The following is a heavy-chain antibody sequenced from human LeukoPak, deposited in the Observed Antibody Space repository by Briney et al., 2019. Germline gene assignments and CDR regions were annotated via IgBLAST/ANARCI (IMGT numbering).Heavy chain of an antibody. CDR3: ARGLRAKEWEPIPTDY. Sequence: ASVNVSCKASGYTFTSYDINWVRQATGQGLEWMGWMNPNSGNTGYARKFQGRVTMTRNTSISTAYMELSSLRSEDTAVYYCARGLRAKEWEPIPTDYWGQGTLVTVSS. V-gene: IGHV1-8*01. CDR1: GYTFTSYD. J-gene: IGHJ4*02. D-gene: IGHD1-26*01. CDR2: MNPNSGNT.